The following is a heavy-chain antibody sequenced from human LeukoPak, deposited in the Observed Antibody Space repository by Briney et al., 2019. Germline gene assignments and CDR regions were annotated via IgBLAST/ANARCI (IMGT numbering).Heavy chain of an antibody. CDR1: GGPISSYY. CDR3: ARDSVGATFDY. D-gene: IGHD1-26*01. V-gene: IGHV4-59*01. Sequence: PSETLSLICTVSGGPISSYYWSWIRQPPGKGLDWIGYIYYSGSTNYNPSLKSRVTISVDTSKNQFSLKLSSVTAPDTAVYYCARDSVGATFDYWGQGTLVTVSS. CDR2: IYYSGST. J-gene: IGHJ4*02.